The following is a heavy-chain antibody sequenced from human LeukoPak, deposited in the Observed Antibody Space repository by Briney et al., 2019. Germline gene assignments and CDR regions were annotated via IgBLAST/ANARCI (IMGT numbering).Heavy chain of an antibody. CDR3: ARCAARRDFDY. Sequence: SETLSLTCAVYGGSFSGYYWSWIRQPPGKGLEWIGEINHSGSTNYNPSLKSRVTISVDTSKNQFSLKLSSVTAADTAVYYCARCAARRDFDYWGQGTLVTVSS. J-gene: IGHJ4*02. CDR2: INHSGST. CDR1: GGSFSGYY. V-gene: IGHV4-34*01. D-gene: IGHD6-6*01.